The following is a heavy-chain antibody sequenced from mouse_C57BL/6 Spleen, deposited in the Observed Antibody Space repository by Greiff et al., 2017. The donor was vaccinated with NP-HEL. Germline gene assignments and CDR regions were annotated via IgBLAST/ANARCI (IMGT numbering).Heavy chain of an antibody. CDR2: IDPSDSYT. J-gene: IGHJ2*01. Sequence: VQLQQPGAELVRPGTSVKLSCKASGYTFTSYWMHWVKQRPGQGLEWIGVIDPSDSYTNYNQKFKGKATLTVDTSSSTAYMQLSSLTSEDSAVYYCALYGSSYFDYWGQGTTLTVSS. CDR3: ALYGSSYFDY. D-gene: IGHD1-1*01. CDR1: GYTFTSYW. V-gene: IGHV1-59*01.